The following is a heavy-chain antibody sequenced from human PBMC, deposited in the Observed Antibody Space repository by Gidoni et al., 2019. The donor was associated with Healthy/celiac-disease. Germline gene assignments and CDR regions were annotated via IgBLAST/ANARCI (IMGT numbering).Heavy chain of an antibody. CDR3: ARGRGYSGYLYRDYYYGMDV. CDR2: INHSGST. J-gene: IGHJ6*02. Sequence: QVQLQQWGAGLLKPSETLSLTCAVYGGSFSGYYWSWIRQPPGKGLEWIGEINHSGSTNYNPSLRSRVTISVDTSKNQFSLKLCSVTAADTAVYYCARGRGYSGYLYRDYYYGMDVWGQGTTVTVSS. V-gene: IGHV4-34*01. CDR1: GGSFSGYY. D-gene: IGHD5-12*01.